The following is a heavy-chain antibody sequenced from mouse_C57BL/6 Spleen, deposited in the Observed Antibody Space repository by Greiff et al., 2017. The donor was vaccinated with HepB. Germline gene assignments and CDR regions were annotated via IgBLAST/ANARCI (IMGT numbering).Heavy chain of an antibody. Sequence: EVMLVESGGGLVKPGGSLKLSCAASGFTFSSYAMSWVRQTPEKRLEWVATISDGGSYTYYPDNVKGRFTISRDNAKNNLYLQMSHLKSEDTAMYYCARKEGLDYWGQGTTLTVSS. CDR1: GFTFSSYA. J-gene: IGHJ2*01. CDR3: ARKEGLDY. V-gene: IGHV5-4*03. CDR2: ISDGGSYT.